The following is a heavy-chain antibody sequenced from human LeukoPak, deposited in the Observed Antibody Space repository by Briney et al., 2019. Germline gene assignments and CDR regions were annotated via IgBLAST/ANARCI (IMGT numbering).Heavy chain of an antibody. CDR1: GFTFSSYA. CDR2: ISGGGGST. CDR3: AKRFYCSSTSCSRRSFDY. D-gene: IGHD2-2*01. Sequence: PGVSLRLSCAASGFTFSSYAMRWVGPAPGKGREWGSAISGGGGSTYYPDSVKGRFTISRDNSKNTLYLQMNSLKDEDTAVYYRAKRFYCSSTSCSRRSFDYWGQGTLVTVSS. J-gene: IGHJ4*02. V-gene: IGHV3-23*01.